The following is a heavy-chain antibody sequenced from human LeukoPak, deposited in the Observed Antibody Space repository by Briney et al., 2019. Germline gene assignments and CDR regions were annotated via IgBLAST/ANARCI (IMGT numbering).Heavy chain of an antibody. CDR3: AHYGDYVGWFDP. CDR1: GGSISSYY. Sequence: SETLSLTGTVSGGSISSYYWSWIRQPPGKGLEWIGYIYYSGSTNYNPSLKSRVTISVDTSKNQFSLKLSSVTAADTAVYYCAHYGDYVGWFDPWGQGTLVTVSS. CDR2: IYYSGST. V-gene: IGHV4-59*01. J-gene: IGHJ5*02. D-gene: IGHD4-17*01.